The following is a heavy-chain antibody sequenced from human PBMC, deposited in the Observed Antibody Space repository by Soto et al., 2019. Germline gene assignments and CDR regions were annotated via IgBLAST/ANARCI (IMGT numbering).Heavy chain of an antibody. CDR2: IYYSGST. CDR3: ARSSGWHFDS. Sequence: QVQLQESGPGLVKPSQTLSLTCTVSSGSISSGGYYWSWIRQHPGKGLEWIGYIYYSGSTYYNPSLKSRVMMSLDTSKNQLSLKLSSVTAADTAVYYCARSSGWHFDSWGQGSLATVSS. CDR1: SGSISSGGYY. D-gene: IGHD6-19*01. J-gene: IGHJ4*02. V-gene: IGHV4-31*03.